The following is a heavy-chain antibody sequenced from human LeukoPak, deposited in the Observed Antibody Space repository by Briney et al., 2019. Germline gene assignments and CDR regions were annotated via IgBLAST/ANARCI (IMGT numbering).Heavy chain of an antibody. CDR3: ARDPGDYVGNDAFDI. CDR1: GFTFSSYG. J-gene: IGHJ3*02. D-gene: IGHD4-17*01. V-gene: IGHV3-33*01. CDR2: IWYDGSNK. Sequence: GGSLRLSCAASGFTFSSYGMHWVRQAPGKGLEWVAVIWYDGSNKYYADSVKGRFTVSRDNSKNTVYLQMNSLRAEDTAVYYCARDPGDYVGNDAFDIWGQGAMVTVSS.